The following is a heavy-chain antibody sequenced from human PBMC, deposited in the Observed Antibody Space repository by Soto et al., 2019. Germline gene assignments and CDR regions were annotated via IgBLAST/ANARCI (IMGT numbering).Heavy chain of an antibody. D-gene: IGHD2-2*01. J-gene: IGHJ6*03. CDR2: INHSGST. CDR3: ARATVVVPAATHYYMDV. CDR1: GGSFSGYY. Sequence: SETLSLTCAVYGGSFSGYYWSWIRQPPGKGLEWIGEINHSGSTNYNPSLKSRVTISVDTSKNQFSLKLSSVTAADTAVYYCARATVVVPAATHYYMDVWGKGTTVTVSS. V-gene: IGHV4-34*01.